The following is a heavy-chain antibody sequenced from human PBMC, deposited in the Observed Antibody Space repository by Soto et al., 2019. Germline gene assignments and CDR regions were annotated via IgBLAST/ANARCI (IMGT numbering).Heavy chain of an antibody. CDR1: GFTFSGSV. D-gene: IGHD5-18*01. J-gene: IGHJ6*02. V-gene: IGHV3-73*01. CDR2: IRSKANSYAT. CDR3: TSDTARVYYGLDV. Sequence: PGGSLRLSCAASGFTFSGSVMHWVRQASGKGLEWVGRIRSKANSYATAYAASVKGRFTISRDDSKNTANLQMNSLKTEDTAVYYCTSDTARVYYGLDVWGQGTTVTVSS.